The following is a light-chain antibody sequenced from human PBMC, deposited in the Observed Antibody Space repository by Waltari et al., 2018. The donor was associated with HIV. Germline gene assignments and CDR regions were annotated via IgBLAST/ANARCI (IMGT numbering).Light chain of an antibody. CDR2: DVT. J-gene: IGLJ3*02. CDR3: CSYAGSYTFV. CDR1: SSDVGGSHS. V-gene: IGLV2-11*01. Sequence: QSALTQPRSVSGSPGQSVAISCTGTSSDVGGSHSVSWYQQHHGKALKLMIYDVTKRPSGVPDRFSGSKSGNTASLTISGLQAEDEADYYCCSYAGSYTFVFGGGTKLTVL.